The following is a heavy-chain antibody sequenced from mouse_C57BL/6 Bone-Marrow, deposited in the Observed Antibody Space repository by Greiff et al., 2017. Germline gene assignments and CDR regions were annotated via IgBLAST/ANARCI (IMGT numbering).Heavy chain of an antibody. V-gene: IGHV14-3*01. J-gene: IGHJ3*01. CDR1: GFNIKNTY. Sequence: VQLQQSVAELVRPGASVKLSCTASGFNIKNTYMPWVKQRPEQGLEWIGRIDPANGNTKYAPKFQGKATITADTSSNHAYLQLSSLTSEDTAIYYCARGGLTGEWFAYWGQGTLVTVSA. CDR3: ARGGLTGEWFAY. D-gene: IGHD2-2*01. CDR2: IDPANGNT.